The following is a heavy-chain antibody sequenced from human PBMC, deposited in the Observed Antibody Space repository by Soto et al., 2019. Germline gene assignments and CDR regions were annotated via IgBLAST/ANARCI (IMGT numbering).Heavy chain of an antibody. V-gene: IGHV1-69*12. Sequence: QVQLVQSGAEVKKPGSSVKVSCKASGGTFSRYAISWVRQAPGQGLEWMGGIIPMFGTANYAQKFQGRVTITADESTSTVYMELSSLRSEDTAVYYCARSTGIMGTDYDFDYWGQGTLVTVSS. CDR1: GGTFSRYA. CDR2: IIPMFGTA. CDR3: ARSTGIMGTDYDFDY. D-gene: IGHD3-16*01. J-gene: IGHJ4*02.